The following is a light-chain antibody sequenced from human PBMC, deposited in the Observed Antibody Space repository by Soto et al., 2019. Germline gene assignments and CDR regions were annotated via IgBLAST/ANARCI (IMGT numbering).Light chain of an antibody. CDR1: QRVSSY. CDR2: ETS. Sequence: EIVLTQSPATLSLSPGERATLSCRASQRVSSYLAWYQQKPGQAPRLLIYETSYRAISIPARFSGSGSGTDFTLTISSREPEDFAIYYCQQRSNWPLTFGGGTKVEIK. V-gene: IGKV3-11*01. CDR3: QQRSNWPLT. J-gene: IGKJ4*01.